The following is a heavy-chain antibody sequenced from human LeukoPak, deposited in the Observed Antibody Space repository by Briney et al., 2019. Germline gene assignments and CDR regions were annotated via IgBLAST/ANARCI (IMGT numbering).Heavy chain of an antibody. CDR2: ISSSGSTI. J-gene: IGHJ3*02. D-gene: IGHD3-22*01. CDR1: GFTFSDYY. Sequence: PGGSLRLSCAASGFTFSDYYMSWIRQAPGKGLEWVSYISSSGSTIYYADSVKGRFTISRDNAKNSLYLQMNSLRAEDTAVYYCARETTSGYYEAYSAFDIWGQGTMVTVSS. CDR3: ARETTSGYYEAYSAFDI. V-gene: IGHV3-11*04.